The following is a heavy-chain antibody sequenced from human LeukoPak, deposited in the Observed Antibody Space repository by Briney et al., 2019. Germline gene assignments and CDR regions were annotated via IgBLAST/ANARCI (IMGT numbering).Heavy chain of an antibody. CDR1: GYAFTSYE. CDR3: ARSRAVAGTQSDNYYYYYGMDV. D-gene: IGHD6-19*01. Sequence: GASVKVSCKASGYAFTSYEINWVRQATGQGLEWMGWVNPNSGNTGYVQKFQGRVTMTRSTSISTAYMELSSLSTEDTAVYYCARSRAVAGTQSDNYYYYYGMDVWGQGTTVTVSS. V-gene: IGHV1-8*01. J-gene: IGHJ6*02. CDR2: VNPNSGNT.